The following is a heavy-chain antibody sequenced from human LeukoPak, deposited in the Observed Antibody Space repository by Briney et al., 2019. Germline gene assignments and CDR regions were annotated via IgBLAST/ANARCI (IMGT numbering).Heavy chain of an antibody. CDR1: GFTFSSYS. Sequence: GGSLRLSCAASGFTFSSYSMNWVRQAPGKGLEWVSSISSSSSYIYYADSVKGRFTISRDNAKNSLYLQMNSLRAEDTAVYYCARDPPIYFVSASGDKIPSGLEVWGKGSTVTVSS. CDR3: ARDPPIYFVSASGDKIPSGLEV. V-gene: IGHV3-21*01. CDR2: ISSSSSYI. D-gene: IGHD2-2*02. J-gene: IGHJ6*04.